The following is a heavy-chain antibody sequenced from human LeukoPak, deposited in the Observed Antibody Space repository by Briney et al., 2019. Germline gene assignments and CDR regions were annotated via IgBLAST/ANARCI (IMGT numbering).Heavy chain of an antibody. D-gene: IGHD3-10*01. CDR1: GFTFSVSV. Sequence: GGALRLSCAASGFTFSVSVMHWGRQSPCKGLEYVSVISSNGGSTSYANSVKGRFTISRDNSKNTLYLQMGSLRAEDMAVYYCARDLSGGGLDYWGQGTLVTVSS. CDR3: ARDLSGGGLDY. CDR2: ISSNGGST. V-gene: IGHV3-64*01. J-gene: IGHJ4*02.